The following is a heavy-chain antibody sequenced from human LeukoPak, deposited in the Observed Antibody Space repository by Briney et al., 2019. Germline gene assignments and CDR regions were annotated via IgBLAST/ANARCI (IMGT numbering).Heavy chain of an antibody. D-gene: IGHD3-22*01. Sequence: PGGSLRLSCAASGFTFSSYWMSWVRQAPGKGLEWVANIKQDGSEKYYVDSVKGRFTISRDNAKNSLYLQMNSLRAEDTAVYYCARDTMIVVAATFDAFDIWGQGTMVTVSS. V-gene: IGHV3-7*01. J-gene: IGHJ3*02. CDR1: GFTFSSYW. CDR2: IKQDGSEK. CDR3: ARDTMIVVAATFDAFDI.